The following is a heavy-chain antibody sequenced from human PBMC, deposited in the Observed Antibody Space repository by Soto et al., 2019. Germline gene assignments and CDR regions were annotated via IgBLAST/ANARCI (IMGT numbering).Heavy chain of an antibody. J-gene: IGHJ4*02. Sequence: KSSETLSLTCAVYGGSFSGYYWSWIRQPPGKGLERIGEINHSGSTNYNPSLKSRVTISVDTSKNQFSLKLSSVTAADTAVYYCARGTSIAVAGHGGDYWGQGTLVTVSS. D-gene: IGHD6-19*01. CDR1: GGSFSGYY. CDR3: ARGTSIAVAGHGGDY. V-gene: IGHV4-34*01. CDR2: INHSGST.